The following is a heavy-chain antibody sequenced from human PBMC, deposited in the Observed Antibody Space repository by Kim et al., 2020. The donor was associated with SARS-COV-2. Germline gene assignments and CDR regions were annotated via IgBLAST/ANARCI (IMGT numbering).Heavy chain of an antibody. V-gene: IGHV3-15*01. J-gene: IGHJ4*02. Sequence: YAAPVKGRVTISGDDSKNTLYLQMNSLKTEDTAVYYCTTAYCGGDCYSRYWGQGTLVTVSS. D-gene: IGHD2-21*01. CDR3: TTAYCGGDCYSRY.